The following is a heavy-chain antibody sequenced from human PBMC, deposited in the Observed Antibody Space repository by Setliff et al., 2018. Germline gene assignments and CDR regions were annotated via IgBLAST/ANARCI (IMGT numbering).Heavy chain of an antibody. CDR3: ARSENCFSTHCSPYDY. V-gene: IGHV3-48*03. Sequence: RLSCEGSGFIFSNFEMNWVRQAPGKGLEWVSYISDNGFTTYYADSLKGRFIISRDNAENSLYLQMDSLRAEDTAVYFCARSENCFSTHCSPYDYWGQGALVTVSS. CDR2: ISDNGFTT. CDR1: GFIFSNFE. J-gene: IGHJ4*02. D-gene: IGHD2-2*01.